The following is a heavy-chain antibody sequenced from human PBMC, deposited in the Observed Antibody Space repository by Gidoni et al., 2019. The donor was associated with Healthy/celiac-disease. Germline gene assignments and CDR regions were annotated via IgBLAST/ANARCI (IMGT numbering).Heavy chain of an antibody. CDR2: IDHSGST. CDR1: GGPFSGYY. Sequence: QVQLHQWGAGLLTPSETLSLTCAVYGGPFSGYYWNWIRQPPGKGLEWLGEIDHSGSTNYNPSLKSRVTISVDTSKNQFSLKLSSVTAADTAVYYCARGDGSGIEYWGQGTLVTVSS. J-gene: IGHJ4*02. CDR3: ARGDGSGIEY. V-gene: IGHV4-34*01. D-gene: IGHD3-10*01.